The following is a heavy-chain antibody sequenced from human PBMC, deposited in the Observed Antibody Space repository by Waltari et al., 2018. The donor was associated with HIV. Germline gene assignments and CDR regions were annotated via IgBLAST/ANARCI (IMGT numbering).Heavy chain of an antibody. J-gene: IGHJ4*02. CDR3: ARAYRPTDIDY. CDR1: GGSISSVIYY. CDR2: IYTSGRT. Sequence: QVQLQESGPGLVKPSQTLSLTCPVSGGSISSVIYYWSGIRQPAGKGLEWIGLIYTSGRTNYSPSLKSRVTILVDTSKNQFSLKLSSLTAANTAVYYCARAYRPTDIDYWGQGTLVTVSS. D-gene: IGHD3-16*02. V-gene: IGHV4-61*02.